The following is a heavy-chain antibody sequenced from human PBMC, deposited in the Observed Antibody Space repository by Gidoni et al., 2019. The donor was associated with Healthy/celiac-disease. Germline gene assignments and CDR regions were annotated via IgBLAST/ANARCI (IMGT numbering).Heavy chain of an antibody. CDR3: ARDQGDGYNLDY. Sequence: QVQLVESGGGVVQPGRSRRLSCAASGFTFSSYGMHWVRQAPGTGLEWVAVIWYDGSNKYYADSVKGRFTISRDNSKNTLYLQMNSLRAEDTAVYYCARDQGDGYNLDYWGQGTLVTVSS. V-gene: IGHV3-33*01. CDR2: IWYDGSNK. CDR1: GFTFSSYG. J-gene: IGHJ4*02. D-gene: IGHD5-12*01.